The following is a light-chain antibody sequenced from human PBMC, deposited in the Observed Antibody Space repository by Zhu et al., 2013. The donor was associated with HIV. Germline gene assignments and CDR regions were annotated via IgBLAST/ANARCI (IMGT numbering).Light chain of an antibody. Sequence: DIVMTQSPDSLAVSLGERATINCKSSQSVLYSSKNMYSLAWYQQKPGQPPKLLIYWASTRGSGVPDRFSGSGSGTDFTLTISSLQAEDVAVYYCHQYYSTPRTFGQGTRVEIK. CDR3: HQYYSTPRT. CDR1: QSVLYSSKNMYS. J-gene: IGKJ1*01. V-gene: IGKV4-1*01. CDR2: WAS.